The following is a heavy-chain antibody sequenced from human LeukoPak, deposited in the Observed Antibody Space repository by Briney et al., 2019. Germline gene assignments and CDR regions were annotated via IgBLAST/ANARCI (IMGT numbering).Heavy chain of an antibody. V-gene: IGHV3-30*04. CDR1: GFTFSSYA. CDR3: ATGGWRQIGAGYFDY. J-gene: IGHJ4*02. Sequence: GRSLILSCAASGFTFSSYAMHWVRQAPGKGLEWVALISHDGSNKYYADSVKGRFTISRDNSKNTLYLQMNSLRAEDTAVYYCATGGWRQIGAGYFDYWGQGTLVTVSS. CDR2: ISHDGSNK. D-gene: IGHD5-24*01.